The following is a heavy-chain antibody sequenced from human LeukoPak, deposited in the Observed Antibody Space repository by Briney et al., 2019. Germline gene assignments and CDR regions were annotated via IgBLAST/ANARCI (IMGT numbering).Heavy chain of an antibody. Sequence: ASVKVSCKASGYTFTGYYMHWVRQAPGQGLEWMGWINPNSGGTNHAQKFQGRVTMTRDTSISTAYMELSRLRSDDTAVYYCAGSGWYSNYFDYWGQGTLVTVSS. CDR3: AGSGWYSNYFDY. CDR1: GYTFTGYY. J-gene: IGHJ4*02. D-gene: IGHD6-19*01. V-gene: IGHV1-2*02. CDR2: INPNSGGT.